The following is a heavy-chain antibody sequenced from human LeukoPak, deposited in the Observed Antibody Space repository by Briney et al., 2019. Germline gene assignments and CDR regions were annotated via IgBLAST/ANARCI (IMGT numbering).Heavy chain of an antibody. CDR2: ISSDGSDK. V-gene: IGHV3-30*02. J-gene: IGHJ5*02. CDR3: AKELGLDRGTYFFDR. Sequence: GGSLRLSCAASGFRFSAYGIHWVRQAPGKGLDWVTYISSDGSDKFYTDSVKGRFTISRDNLKNTVYLQMNSLRVEDAAVYYCAKELGLDRGTYFFDRWGQGALVTVSS. CDR1: GFRFSAYG. D-gene: IGHD3-16*01.